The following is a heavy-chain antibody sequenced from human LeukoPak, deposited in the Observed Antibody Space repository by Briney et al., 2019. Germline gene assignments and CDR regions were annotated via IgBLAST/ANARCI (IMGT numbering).Heavy chain of an antibody. CDR1: GFTFSSYA. V-gene: IGHV3-23*01. D-gene: IGHD2-8*01. J-gene: IGHJ3*02. CDR3: AKSNGAWAFDI. CDR2: ISGSGGST. Sequence: PSGGSLRLSCAASGFTFSSYARSWVHQAPGKGLEWVSAISGSGGSTYYADSVKGLFTITRDNSKNTLYLQMNSLRAEDTAVYYCAKSNGAWAFDIWGQGTMVTVSS.